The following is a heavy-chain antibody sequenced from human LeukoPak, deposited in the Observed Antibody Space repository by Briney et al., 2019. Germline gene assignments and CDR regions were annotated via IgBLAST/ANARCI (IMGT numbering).Heavy chain of an antibody. J-gene: IGHJ4*02. CDR2: ISYDGSNK. V-gene: IGHV3-30*18. Sequence: PGGSLRLSCAASGFTFSSYGMHWVRQAPGKGLEGGAVISYDGSNKYYADSVKGRFTISRDNSKNTLYLQMSSLRAEDTAVYYCAKPFARSLAAAAEYWGQGTLVTVSS. CDR1: GFTFSSYG. CDR3: AKPFARSLAAAAEY. D-gene: IGHD6-13*01.